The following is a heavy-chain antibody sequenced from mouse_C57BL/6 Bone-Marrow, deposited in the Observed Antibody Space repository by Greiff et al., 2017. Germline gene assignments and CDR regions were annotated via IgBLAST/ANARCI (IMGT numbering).Heavy chain of an antibody. CDR1: GYTFTSYW. CDR3: ARRGLLRYWYFDV. J-gene: IGHJ1*03. V-gene: IGHV1-69*01. CDR2: IDPSDSYT. Sequence: QVQLKQPGAELVMPGASVKLSCKASGYTFTSYWMHWVKQRPGQGLEWIGEIDPSDSYTNYNQKFKGKSTLTVDKSSSTAYMQLSSLTSEDSAVYYCARRGLLRYWYFDVWGTGTTVTVSS. D-gene: IGHD1-1*01.